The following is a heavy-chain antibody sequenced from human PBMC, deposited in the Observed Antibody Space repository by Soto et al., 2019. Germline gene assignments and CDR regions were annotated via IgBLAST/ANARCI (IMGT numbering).Heavy chain of an antibody. D-gene: IGHD1-26*01. CDR2: INHFETT. V-gene: IGHV4-30-2*01. J-gene: IGHJ4*02. CDR1: GASISYGNYA. Sequence: SETLSLTCTVSGASISYGNYAWSWIRQTPGKGLEWIGYINHFETTFYNPSFESRLTLSIDRAKNQFSLSLNSMSAADRAVYFCARGGGSDSFDYWGQGILVTVSS. CDR3: ARGGGSDSFDY.